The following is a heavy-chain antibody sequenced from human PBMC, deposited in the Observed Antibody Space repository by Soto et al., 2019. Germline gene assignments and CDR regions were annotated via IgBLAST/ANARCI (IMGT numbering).Heavy chain of an antibody. CDR1: GFTISGKKY. V-gene: IGHV3-53*01. CDR2: LYDIDGS. D-gene: IGHD1-1*01. CDR3: ATWHEREHAYDV. J-gene: IGHJ3*01. Sequence: DVQLVESGGGLIQPGESLRLSCAAFGFTISGKKYVAWVRQAPGKGLEWVSALYDIDGSFYADSVTGRFTTSSDSSKTTVYLQMNDLRPADTAVYYCATWHEREHAYDVWGLGTPVTVSS.